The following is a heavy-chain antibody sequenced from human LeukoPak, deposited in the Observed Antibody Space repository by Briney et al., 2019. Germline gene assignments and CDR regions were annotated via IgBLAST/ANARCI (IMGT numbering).Heavy chain of an antibody. CDR1: GFIFSNAW. D-gene: IGHD2-15*01. CDR2: IKTKANGGTV. Sequence: GGSLRLSCATSGFIFSNAWMSWVRQAPGKGLEWVGRIKTKANGGTVDYAAPVKGRFSISRDDSKNTLYLQMNSLKIEDTAVYYCATMLRLRPDPFDYWGQGTLVTVSS. J-gene: IGHJ4*02. V-gene: IGHV3-15*01. CDR3: ATMLRLRPDPFDY.